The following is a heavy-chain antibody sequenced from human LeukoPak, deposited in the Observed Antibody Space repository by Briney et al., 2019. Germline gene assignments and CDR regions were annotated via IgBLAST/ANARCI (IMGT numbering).Heavy chain of an antibody. Sequence: GGSLRLSCAASGFTFSSYSMNWVRQAPGKGLEWVSYISSSSSTIYYADSVKGRFTISRDNAKNSLYLQMNSLRSEDTAVYYCARGSAYYYDSSGYPRPFDYWGQGTLVTVSS. CDR3: ARGSAYYYDSSGYPRPFDY. CDR1: GFTFSSYS. CDR2: ISSSSSTI. J-gene: IGHJ4*02. V-gene: IGHV3-48*01. D-gene: IGHD3-22*01.